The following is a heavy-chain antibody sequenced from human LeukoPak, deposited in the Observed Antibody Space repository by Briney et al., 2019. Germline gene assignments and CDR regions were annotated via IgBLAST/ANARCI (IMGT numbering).Heavy chain of an antibody. Sequence: PSETLSLTCTVSGYSINSGYFWGWIRQPPGKGLEWIGSISHSGTTYYNPSLKSRITISQDTSKNQFPLKVSSVTAADAAAYYCTREEGGTTVDYWGQGTLVTVSS. CDR2: ISHSGTT. D-gene: IGHD1-1*01. CDR3: TREEGGTTVDY. CDR1: GYSINSGYF. J-gene: IGHJ4*02. V-gene: IGHV4-38-2*02.